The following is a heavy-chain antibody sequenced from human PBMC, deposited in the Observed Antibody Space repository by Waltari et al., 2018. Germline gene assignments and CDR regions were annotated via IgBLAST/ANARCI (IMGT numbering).Heavy chain of an antibody. J-gene: IGHJ6*02. V-gene: IGHV3-9*01. Sequence: EVQLVESGGGLVQPGRSLRLSCAASGFTFDDYAMTWVRQAPGKGLEWVSGINRNSTTIAYADSVKGRFTISRDNAKNSLYLQMNSLRAEDAAFYYCAKDGTTSNNYYGMDVWGQGTTVTVSS. CDR3: AKDGTTSNNYYGMDV. CDR1: GFTFDDYA. CDR2: INRNSTTI.